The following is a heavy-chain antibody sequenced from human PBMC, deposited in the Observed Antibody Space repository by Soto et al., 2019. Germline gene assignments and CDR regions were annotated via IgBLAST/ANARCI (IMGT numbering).Heavy chain of an antibody. D-gene: IGHD4-4*01. CDR3: ARAAYTNHYSYYYRDA. CDR1: GYTFTSYY. Sequence: ASAKVSCKASGYTFTSYYINWVRHANGQGLEWMGWMNPNSGNTGYAQKFQGRVTMTRNTSISTAYMELSSLRSADTAVYYCARAAYTNHYSYYYRDAWGKGPTVTSP. J-gene: IGHJ6*03. V-gene: IGHV1-8*01. CDR2: MNPNSGNT.